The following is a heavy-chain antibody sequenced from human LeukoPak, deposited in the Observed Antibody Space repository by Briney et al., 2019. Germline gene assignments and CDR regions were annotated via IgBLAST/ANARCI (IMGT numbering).Heavy chain of an antibody. CDR3: ARDFGLRCSGGTCYSVYYYGMDV. CDR1: GFSFSNYA. CDR2: IKQGGSEK. Sequence: GGSLRLSCSASGFSFSNYAMYWVREAPGKGLEWVANIKQGGSEKYYVDSVKGRFTISRDNAKNSLYLQMNSLRAEDTAVYYCARDFGLRCSGGTCYSVYYYGMDVWGKGTTVTVSS. J-gene: IGHJ6*04. D-gene: IGHD2-15*01. V-gene: IGHV3-7*03.